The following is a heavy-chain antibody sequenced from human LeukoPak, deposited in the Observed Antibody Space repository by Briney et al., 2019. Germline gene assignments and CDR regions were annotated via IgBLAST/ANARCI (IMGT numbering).Heavy chain of an antibody. CDR2: IKQDGSDK. Sequence: GGSLRLSCVASGFTFSSYVMSWVRQAPGKGLEWVANIKQDGSDKYYLTSVRGRFTISRDNAKNSLFLQMNSLRVEDTAVYYCARGGGHLDCWGQGTLVTVSS. CDR1: GFTFSSYV. V-gene: IGHV3-7*03. D-gene: IGHD4-23*01. CDR3: ARGGGHLDC. J-gene: IGHJ4*02.